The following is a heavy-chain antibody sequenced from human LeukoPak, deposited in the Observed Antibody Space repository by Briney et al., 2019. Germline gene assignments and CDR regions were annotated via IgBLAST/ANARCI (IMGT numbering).Heavy chain of an antibody. CDR2: IQQDGSEK. CDR3: ARNPPRYFN. D-gene: IGHD1-26*01. CDR1: GXTFSSYW. V-gene: IGHV3-7*05. Sequence: GGSLRLSCAASGXTFSSYWMIWVRQAPGKGLEWVANIQQDGSEKYYVDSVKGRFTISRDNAKNSLYLQMNSLRAEDTAVYYCARNPPRYFNWGQGTLVTVSS. J-gene: IGHJ4*02.